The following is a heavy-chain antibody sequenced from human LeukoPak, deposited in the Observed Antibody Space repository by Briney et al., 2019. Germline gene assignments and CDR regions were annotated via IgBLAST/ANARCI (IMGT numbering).Heavy chain of an antibody. Sequence: GGSLRLSCAASGFTFSDYYMSWIRQAPGKGLEWVSYISSSGSTIYYADPVKGRFTISRDNAKNSLYLQMNSLRAEDTAVYYCAREGWLQLIQDLSHRLIDYWGQGTLVTVSS. CDR3: AREGWLQLIQDLSHRLIDY. V-gene: IGHV3-11*01. CDR2: ISSSGSTI. CDR1: GFTFSDYY. J-gene: IGHJ4*02. D-gene: IGHD5-24*01.